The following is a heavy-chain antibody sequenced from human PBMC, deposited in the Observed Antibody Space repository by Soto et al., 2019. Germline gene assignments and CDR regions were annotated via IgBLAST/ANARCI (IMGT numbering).Heavy chain of an antibody. CDR1: GFTFTSYW. V-gene: IGHV3-7*03. CDR3: ARPGSYCSGGSCFPFQH. CDR2: INQDGGEI. Sequence: EVQLVDSGGGLVQPGGSLRLSCAASGFTFTSYWMTWVRQAPGKGLEWVAHINQDGGEIYYVDSVKGRFTISRDNAKNSLFLQMNSLGPEDTAVYYCARPGSYCSGGSCFPFQHWGQGTRVTVSS. J-gene: IGHJ1*01. D-gene: IGHD2-15*01.